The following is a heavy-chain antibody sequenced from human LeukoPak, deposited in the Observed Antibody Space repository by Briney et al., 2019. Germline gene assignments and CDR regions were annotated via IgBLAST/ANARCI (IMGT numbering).Heavy chain of an antibody. CDR1: GYTFTSYD. Sequence: ASVKVSCKASGYTFTSYDINWVRQATGQGLEWMGWINPNSGGTNYAQKFQGRVTMTRDTSISTAYMELSRLRSDDTAVYYCARDTYSSSLDYWGRGTLVTVSS. CDR3: ARDTYSSSLDY. CDR2: INPNSGGT. D-gene: IGHD6-13*01. V-gene: IGHV1-2*02. J-gene: IGHJ4*02.